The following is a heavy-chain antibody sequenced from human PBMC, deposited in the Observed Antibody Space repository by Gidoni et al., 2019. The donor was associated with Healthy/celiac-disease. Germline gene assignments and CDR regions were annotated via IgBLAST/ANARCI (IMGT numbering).Heavy chain of an antibody. CDR2: IYYSGST. J-gene: IGHJ4*02. CDR3: ARESRDSKDFDY. Sequence: QVQLQESGPGLVKPSETLSLTCTVSGGSVSSGSYYWSWIRQPPGKGLELIGYIYYSGSTNYNPSLKSRVTISVDTSKNQFSLKLSSVTAADTAVYYCARESRDSKDFDYWGQGTLVTVSS. V-gene: IGHV4-61*01. CDR1: GGSVSSGSYY.